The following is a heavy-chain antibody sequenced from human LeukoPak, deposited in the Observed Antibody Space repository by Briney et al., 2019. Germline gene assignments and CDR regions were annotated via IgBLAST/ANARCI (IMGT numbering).Heavy chain of an antibody. CDR2: ISGSGGST. CDR1: GFTFSSYA. J-gene: IGHJ5*02. Sequence: GGSLRLSCAASGFTFSSYAMSWVRQAPGKGLEWVSAISGSGGSTYYADSVKGRFTISRDNSKNTLYLQMNSLRAEDTAVYYCAKSSHDPYGSGRRWFDPWGQGTLVTVSS. D-gene: IGHD3-10*01. V-gene: IGHV3-23*01. CDR3: AKSSHDPYGSGRRWFDP.